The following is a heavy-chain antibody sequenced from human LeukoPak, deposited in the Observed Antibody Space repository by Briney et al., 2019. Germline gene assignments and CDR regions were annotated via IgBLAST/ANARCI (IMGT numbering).Heavy chain of an antibody. CDR1: GYTFTSYG. CDR2: ISAYNGNT. CDR3: ARDPPYSGYDLVPFDY. V-gene: IGHV1-18*01. D-gene: IGHD5-12*01. J-gene: IGHJ4*02. Sequence: GASVKVSYKASGYTFTSYGISWVRQAPGQGLEWMGWISAYNGNTNYAQKLQGRVTMTTDTSTSTAYMELRSLRSDDTAVYYCARDPPYSGYDLVPFDYWGQGTLVTVSS.